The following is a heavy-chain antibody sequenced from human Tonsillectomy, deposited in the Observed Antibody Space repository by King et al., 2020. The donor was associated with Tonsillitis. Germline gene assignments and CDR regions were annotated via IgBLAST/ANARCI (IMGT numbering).Heavy chain of an antibody. CDR3: ARAGALHYDCCSGPGGYYMDV. J-gene: IGHJ6*03. CDR1: GFTFSSYD. CDR2: IGTAGDT. D-gene: IGHD3-3*01. Sequence: QLVESGGGLVQPGGALRLSCAASGFTFSSYDMHWVRQATGKGLEWVSAIGTAGDTYYPGSVKGRFTISKENAKNSFYLQMNSLRPGDTALYYCARAGALHYDCCSGPGGYYMDVWGKGTTVTVSS. V-gene: IGHV3-13*04.